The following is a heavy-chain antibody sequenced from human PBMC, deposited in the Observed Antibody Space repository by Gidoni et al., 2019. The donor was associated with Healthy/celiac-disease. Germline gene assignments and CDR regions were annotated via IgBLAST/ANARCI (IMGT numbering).Heavy chain of an antibody. CDR3: ARDAPGSTMVRGVIIPY. CDR1: GYTFTGYY. CDR2: INPNSGGT. D-gene: IGHD3-10*01. Sequence: QVQLVQSGAEVKKPVASVKVSCQASGYTFTGYYMHWVRQAPGQGLEWMGWINPNSGGTNYAQKFQGRVTMTRDTSISTAYMELSRLRSDDTAVYYCARDAPGSTMVRGVIIPYWGQGTLVTVSS. J-gene: IGHJ4*02. V-gene: IGHV1-2*02.